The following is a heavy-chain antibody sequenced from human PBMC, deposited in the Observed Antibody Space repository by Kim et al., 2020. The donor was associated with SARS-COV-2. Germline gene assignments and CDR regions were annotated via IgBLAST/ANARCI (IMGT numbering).Heavy chain of an antibody. CDR2: N. Sequence: NDYAVSVKSRITINPDTSKNQFSLQLNSVTPEDTAVYYCARRGGLGTFDIWGQGTMVTVSS. D-gene: IGHD3-10*01. CDR3: ARRGGLGTFDI. V-gene: IGHV6-1*01. J-gene: IGHJ3*02.